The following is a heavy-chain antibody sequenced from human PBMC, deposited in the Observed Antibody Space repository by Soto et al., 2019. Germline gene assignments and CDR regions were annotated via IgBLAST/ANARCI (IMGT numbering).Heavy chain of an antibody. CDR1: GYTFTSYD. Sequence: ASVKVSCKASGYTFTSYDINWVRQAPGQGLEWMGWINPNSGGTNYAQKFQGRVTMTRETSISIAYMELNSLRSDDTAVYYCARSRIQLWPDAFDIWGQVTMVTVSS. D-gene: IGHD5-18*01. CDR3: ARSRIQLWPDAFDI. V-gene: IGHV1-2*02. J-gene: IGHJ3*02. CDR2: INPNSGGT.